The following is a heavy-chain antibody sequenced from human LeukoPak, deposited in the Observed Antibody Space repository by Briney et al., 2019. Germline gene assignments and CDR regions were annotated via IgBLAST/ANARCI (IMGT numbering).Heavy chain of an antibody. V-gene: IGHV3-7*01. Sequence: PGGSLRLSCAASGFTFSSYWMSWVRQAPGKGLEWVANIKQDGSEKYYVGSVKGRFTISRDNAKNSLYLQMNSLRAEDTAVYYCARELAPYYDFWSGYPYYFDYWGQGTLVTVSS. CDR3: ARELAPYYDFWSGYPYYFDY. D-gene: IGHD3-3*01. CDR2: IKQDGSEK. CDR1: GFTFSSYW. J-gene: IGHJ4*02.